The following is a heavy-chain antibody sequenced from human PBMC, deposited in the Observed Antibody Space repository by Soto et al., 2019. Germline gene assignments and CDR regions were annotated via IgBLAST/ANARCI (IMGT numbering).Heavy chain of an antibody. J-gene: IGHJ6*02. CDR3: ARDHKWDGMDV. CDR2: INYSGTT. V-gene: IGHV4-31*03. Sequence: TLSLTCSVSGGSFSSDSFIWSWVRQFPGKGLEWIGYINYSGTTYYNPSLRSRITMSVDTSKNQFSLNLSSVTAADTAVYYCARDHKWDGMDVWGQGTTVTVSS. CDR1: GGSFSSDSFI. D-gene: IGHD1-26*01.